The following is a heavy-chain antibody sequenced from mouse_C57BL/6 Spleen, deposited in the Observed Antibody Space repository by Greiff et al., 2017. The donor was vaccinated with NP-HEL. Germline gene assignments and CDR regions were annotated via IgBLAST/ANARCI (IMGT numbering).Heavy chain of an antibody. CDR3: ARWDYYGSSYWYFDV. V-gene: IGHV1-80*01. Sequence: QVQLQQSGAELVKPGASVKISCKASGYAFSSYWMNWVKQRPGKGLEWIGQIYPGDGDTNYNGKFKGKATLTADKSSSPAYMQLSSLTSEDSAVYFCARWDYYGSSYWYFDVWGTGTTVTVSS. CDR2: IYPGDGDT. D-gene: IGHD1-1*01. CDR1: GYAFSSYW. J-gene: IGHJ1*03.